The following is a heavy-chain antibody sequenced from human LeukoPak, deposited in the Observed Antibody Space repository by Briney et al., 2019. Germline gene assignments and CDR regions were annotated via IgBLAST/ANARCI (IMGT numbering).Heavy chain of an antibody. Sequence: SLRLSPAASVFTFSGYVMHCVRHSPSKELECVTVISYDGSNKYYADSVKGRFTISRDNSKNTLYLQMNSLRAEDTAAYYCAKDQVDLGYYYYYGMDVWGKGTTVTVSS. V-gene: IGHV3-30*18. D-gene: IGHD3-9*01. CDR2: ISYDGSNK. CDR1: VFTFSGYV. J-gene: IGHJ6*04. CDR3: AKDQVDLGYYYYYGMDV.